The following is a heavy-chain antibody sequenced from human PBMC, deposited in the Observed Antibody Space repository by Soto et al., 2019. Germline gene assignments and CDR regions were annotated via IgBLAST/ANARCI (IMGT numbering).Heavy chain of an antibody. Sequence: GGSLRLSWAASGSTFPSFGMHWVRQVPGKGREWVPLITYEVSQIYYADAVKGRSTTSRANHETTRSLQMNNLRTEDTATYFCAKGRGEMNCANYYGLDVWGQGTTVTVSS. CDR3: AKGRGEMNCANYYGLDV. V-gene: IGHV3-30*18. CDR1: GSTFPSFG. CDR2: ITYEVSQI. J-gene: IGHJ6*02. D-gene: IGHD1-1*01.